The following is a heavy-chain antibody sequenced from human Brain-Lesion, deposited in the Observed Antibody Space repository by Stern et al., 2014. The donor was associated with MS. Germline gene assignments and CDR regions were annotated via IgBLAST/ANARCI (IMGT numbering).Heavy chain of an antibody. J-gene: IGHJ4*02. CDR3: ARGPYYFDGSGYHY. V-gene: IGHV4-34*01. CDR1: GGSFSGYY. D-gene: IGHD3-22*01. Sequence: QVQLGQWGAGLLKPSETLSLTCAVSGGSFSGYYWTWIRQSPEKGLELIGQIDHSGRAKYNPSLKSRVPMSVDTSNPQFSLKLSSVTAADTAVYYCARGPYYFDGSGYHYWGQGTQVTVSS. CDR2: IDHSGRA.